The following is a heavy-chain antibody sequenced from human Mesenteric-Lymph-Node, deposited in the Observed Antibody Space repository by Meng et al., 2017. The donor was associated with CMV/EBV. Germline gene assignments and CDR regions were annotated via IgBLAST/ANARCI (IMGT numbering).Heavy chain of an antibody. D-gene: IGHD3-16*01. J-gene: IGHJ4*02. CDR1: GFSVDGYA. CDR3: AASDTNGMYVDRIF. CDR2: INWNSGSI. Sequence: SLKISCAASGFSVDGYAMHWVRQAPGKGLEWVSGINWNSGSIGYVDSVKGRFTISRDNAKNSLYLQMNSLRAEDTAIYYCAASDTNGMYVDRIFWGQGTLVTVSS. V-gene: IGHV3-9*01.